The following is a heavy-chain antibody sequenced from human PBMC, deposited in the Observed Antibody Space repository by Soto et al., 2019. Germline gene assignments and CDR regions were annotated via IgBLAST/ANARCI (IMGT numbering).Heavy chain of an antibody. CDR1: GGSISSYY. D-gene: IGHD6-13*01. Sequence: SETLSLTCTVSGGSISSYYWSWIRQHPGKGLEWIGYIYYSGSTYYNPSLKSRVTISVDTSKNQFSLKLSSVTAADTAVYYCATGEVIAAAGTGVPDWFDPWGQGTLVTVSS. V-gene: IGHV4-59*06. J-gene: IGHJ5*02. CDR3: ATGEVIAAAGTGVPDWFDP. CDR2: IYYSGST.